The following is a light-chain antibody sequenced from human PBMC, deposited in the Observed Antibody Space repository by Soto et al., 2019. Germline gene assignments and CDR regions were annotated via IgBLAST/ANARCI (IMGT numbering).Light chain of an antibody. V-gene: IGLV2-23*01. Sequence: QSALTQPASVSGSLGQSITISCIGTSSNIGSYNLVSWYQHQPGKAPKIMIFEGSKRPSGVSNRFSGSRSGNTASLTISGLQAEDEADYYCWSFAGTGTQYVFGTGTKLTVL. CDR3: WSFAGTGTQYV. CDR1: SSNIGSYNL. CDR2: EGS. J-gene: IGLJ1*01.